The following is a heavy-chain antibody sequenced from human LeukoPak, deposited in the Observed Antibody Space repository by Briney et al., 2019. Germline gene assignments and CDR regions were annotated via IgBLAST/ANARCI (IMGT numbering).Heavy chain of an antibody. D-gene: IGHD5-18*01. Sequence: GGSLRLSCAASGFTFSSYSMNWVRQAPGKGLEWVSSISSSSGYIYYADSVKGRFTISRDNAKNSLYLQMNSLRAEDTAVYYCARDRKWLRWFDPWGQGTLVTVSS. V-gene: IGHV3-21*01. CDR1: GFTFSSYS. J-gene: IGHJ5*02. CDR3: ARDRKWLRWFDP. CDR2: ISSSSGYI.